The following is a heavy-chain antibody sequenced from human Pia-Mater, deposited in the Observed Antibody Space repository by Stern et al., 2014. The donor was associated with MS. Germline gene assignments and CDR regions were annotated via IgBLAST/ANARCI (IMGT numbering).Heavy chain of an antibody. V-gene: IGHV3-33*01. CDR3: ARGDSSSPLEY. J-gene: IGHJ4*02. D-gene: IGHD6-6*01. CDR1: GFTFSSYG. Sequence: VQLVESGGGVVQPGRSLRLSCAASGFTFSSYGMHWVRQTPGKGLEWVAVIWYDGSNKYYADSVKGGFPISRDNTENTLYLQMNSLRAEAAALYYCARGDSSSPLEYWGQGTLVTVSS. CDR2: IWYDGSNK.